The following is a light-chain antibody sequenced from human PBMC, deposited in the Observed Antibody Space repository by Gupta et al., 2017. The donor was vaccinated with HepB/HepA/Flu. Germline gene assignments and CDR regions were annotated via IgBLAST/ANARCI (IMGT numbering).Light chain of an antibody. Sequence: DIVLTKSTGTLSLSLGERATLSCRASQSVSSSYLAWYQQNPGQAPRLLIYGASSRATGIPDRFSGSGSGTDFTLTISRLEPEDFAVYYCQQYGSSPFTFGPGTKVDIK. V-gene: IGKV3-20*01. CDR1: QSVSSSY. J-gene: IGKJ3*01. CDR2: GAS. CDR3: QQYGSSPFT.